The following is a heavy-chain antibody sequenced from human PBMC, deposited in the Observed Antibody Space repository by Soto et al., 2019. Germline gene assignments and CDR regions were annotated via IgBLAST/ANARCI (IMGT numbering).Heavy chain of an antibody. CDR3: ASQGRDYYYYMDV. CDR1: GGSISNHY. J-gene: IGHJ6*03. Sequence: PSETPSLTCTVSGGSISNHYWSWIRQPPGKGLEWIGYIYYNGSTNYNPSLKSRVTISVDTSKNQFSLKLSSVTAADTAVYYCASQGRDYYYYMDVWGKGTMVTVSS. V-gene: IGHV4-59*11. CDR2: IYYNGST.